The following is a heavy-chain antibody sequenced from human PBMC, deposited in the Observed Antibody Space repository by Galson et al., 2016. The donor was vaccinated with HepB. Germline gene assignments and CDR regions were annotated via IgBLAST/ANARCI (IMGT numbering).Heavy chain of an antibody. CDR2: IYSGGTT. Sequence: SLRLSCAASGFTVSNNYMNWVRQAPGKGLEWVSLIYSGGTTYYADSVKGRFTISRDSSKNTLYLQMNSLRAEDTAVYYCAKSGRYYGVDHFDYWGQGTLVTVSS. CDR3: AKSGRYYGVDHFDY. V-gene: IGHV3-66*01. CDR1: GFTVSNNY. D-gene: IGHD4-17*01. J-gene: IGHJ4*02.